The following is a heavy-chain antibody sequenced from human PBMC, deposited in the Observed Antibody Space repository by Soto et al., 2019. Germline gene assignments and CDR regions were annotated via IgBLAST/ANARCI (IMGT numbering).Heavy chain of an antibody. D-gene: IGHD1-1*01. Sequence: LRLSCAASGFSFDLYYMSWVRQAPGRGLEWVANMRQDGSQNYFVDSVKGRFTISRDNARNSLYLQMNSLSAEDTATYYCARDGYNYAMDVWGQGTTVTVSS. V-gene: IGHV3-7*03. CDR2: MRQDGSQN. CDR3: ARDGYNYAMDV. CDR1: GFSFDLYY. J-gene: IGHJ6*02.